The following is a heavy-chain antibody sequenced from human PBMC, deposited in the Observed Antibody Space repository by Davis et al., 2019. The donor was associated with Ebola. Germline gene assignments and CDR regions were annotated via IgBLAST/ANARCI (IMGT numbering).Heavy chain of an antibody. J-gene: IGHJ6*04. CDR2: ISYDGNNE. Sequence: GESLKISCAASGFTISTYAMHWVRQAPGKGLEWVAFISYDGNNEMYADSVKGRFTISRDNSKNTLYLQMNSLRAEDTAVYYCAKSGLSFGVVKYHYGMDVWGKGTTVTVSS. CDR1: GFTISTYA. V-gene: IGHV3-30-3*02. D-gene: IGHD3-3*01. CDR3: AKSGLSFGVVKYHYGMDV.